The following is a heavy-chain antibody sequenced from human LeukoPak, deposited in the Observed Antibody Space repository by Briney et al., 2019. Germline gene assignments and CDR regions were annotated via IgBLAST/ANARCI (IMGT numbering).Heavy chain of an antibody. Sequence: RGGSLRLSCVASGVTLSNYAMSWARQAPGKGLEWVSGISSSGSGGSTYYADSVKGRFTISRDNSKNTLYLQMNSLRAEDTAVYYCAKDRGYVPIWSHFDYWGQGTLVTVSS. CDR2: ISSSGSGGST. CDR1: GVTLSNYA. D-gene: IGHD2-15*01. CDR3: AKDRGYVPIWSHFDY. V-gene: IGHV3-23*01. J-gene: IGHJ4*02.